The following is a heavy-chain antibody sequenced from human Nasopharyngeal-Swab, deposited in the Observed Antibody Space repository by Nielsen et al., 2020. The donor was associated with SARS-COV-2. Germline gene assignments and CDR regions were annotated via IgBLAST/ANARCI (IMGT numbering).Heavy chain of an antibody. D-gene: IGHD5/OR15-5a*01. Sequence: SETLSLTCTVSGGSISSYYWSWIRQPPGKGLEWIGYIYYSGSTNYNPSLKSRVTISVDTSKNQFSLKLSSVTAADTAVYYRARDPVSGWGFDPWGQGTLVTVSS. CDR1: GGSISSYY. J-gene: IGHJ5*02. CDR2: IYYSGST. CDR3: ARDPVSGWGFDP. V-gene: IGHV4-59*01.